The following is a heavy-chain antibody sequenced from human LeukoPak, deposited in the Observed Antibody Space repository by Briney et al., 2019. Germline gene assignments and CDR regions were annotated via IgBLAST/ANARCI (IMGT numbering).Heavy chain of an antibody. J-gene: IGHJ4*02. D-gene: IGHD3-22*01. CDR1: GFTFSAYP. CDR2: ISSNGAST. CDR3: VRESAYYDY. Sequence: GGSLRLSCSASGFTFSAYPMHWVRQAPGKGLEYVSAISSNGASTYYTGSLKGRFTISRDNSKNTLYLQMSSLRPEDTALYYCVRESAYYDYWGQGTLVTVSS. V-gene: IGHV3-64D*09.